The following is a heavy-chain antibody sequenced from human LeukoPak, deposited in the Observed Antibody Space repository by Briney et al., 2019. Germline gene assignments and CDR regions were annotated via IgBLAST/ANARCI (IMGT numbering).Heavy chain of an antibody. D-gene: IGHD2-15*01. V-gene: IGHV3-23*01. CDR1: GFTFSSYP. CDR2: IRTDSTYT. Sequence: PGGSLRLSCAASGFTFSSYPMSWVRQAPGKGLEWVSIIRTDSTYTFYAHSVKGRFTISRDNSKDTLYLQMSSLRVEDTAVYFCAKGEGYCGGGTCYRYFDSWGQGTLVTVSS. J-gene: IGHJ4*02. CDR3: AKGEGYCGGGTCYRYFDS.